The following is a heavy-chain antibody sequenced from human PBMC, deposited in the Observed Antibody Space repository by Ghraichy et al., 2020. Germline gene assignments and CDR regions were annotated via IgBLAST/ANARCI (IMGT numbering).Heavy chain of an antibody. CDR1: GGSISSGGYY. D-gene: IGHD4-17*01. J-gene: IGHJ4*02. Sequence: SETLSLTCTVSGGSISSGGYYWSWIRQHPGKGLEWIGYIYYSGSTYYNPALTSRVTIAVDTSKNQFSLKLSSVTAADTAVYYCGRGSSGDYVRWGVAYWGQGTLVTVSS. CDR2: IYYSGST. V-gene: IGHV4-31*03. CDR3: GRGSSGDYVRWGVAY.